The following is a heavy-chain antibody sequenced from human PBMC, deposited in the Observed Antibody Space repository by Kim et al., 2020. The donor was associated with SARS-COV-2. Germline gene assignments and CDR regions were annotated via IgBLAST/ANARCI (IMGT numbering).Heavy chain of an antibody. CDR2: IWYDGSNK. Sequence: GGSLRLSCAASGFTFSSYAMHWVRQAPGKGLEWVADIWYDGSNKYYADSVKGRFTISRDNSKNTLYLQMNSLRAEDTAVYYCAKAAGYSSSLFDPWGQGTLVTVSS. V-gene: IGHV3-33*06. J-gene: IGHJ5*02. D-gene: IGHD6-13*01. CDR1: GFTFSSYA. CDR3: AKAAGYSSSLFDP.